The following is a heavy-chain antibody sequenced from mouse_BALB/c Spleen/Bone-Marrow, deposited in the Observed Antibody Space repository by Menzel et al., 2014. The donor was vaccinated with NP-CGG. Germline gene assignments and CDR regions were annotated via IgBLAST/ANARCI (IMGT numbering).Heavy chain of an antibody. CDR3: VRGGYYVPSYFDS. J-gene: IGHJ2*01. V-gene: IGHV5-17*02. CDR1: GFTFRSFG. Sequence: EVMLVESGGGLVQPGGSRKLSCAASGFTFRSFGMHWARQAPEKGLEWVAYISGGTSTIYYAATVKGRFTISRDNPNNTLFLQMTSLRSEDTAMYYCVRGGYYVPSYFDSWGQGTTLTVSS. CDR2: ISGGTSTI. D-gene: IGHD2-3*01.